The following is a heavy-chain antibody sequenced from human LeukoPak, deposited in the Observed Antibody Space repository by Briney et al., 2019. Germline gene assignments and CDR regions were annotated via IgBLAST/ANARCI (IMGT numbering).Heavy chain of an antibody. CDR2: INHSGST. CDR1: GGSFSGYY. J-gene: IGHJ4*02. D-gene: IGHD6-25*01. V-gene: IGHV4-34*01. Sequence: PSETLSLTCAVYGGSFSGYYWTWIRQPPGKGLEWIGEINHSGSTNYNPSLESRVIMSVDTSKNQFSLRLSSVTAADTAMYYCAREGGSSSGLDSWGQGTLVTVSS. CDR3: AREGGSSSGLDS.